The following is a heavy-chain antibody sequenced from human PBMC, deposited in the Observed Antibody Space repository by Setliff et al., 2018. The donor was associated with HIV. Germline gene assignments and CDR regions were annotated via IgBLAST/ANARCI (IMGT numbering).Heavy chain of an antibody. J-gene: IGHJ4*02. CDR2: IWYDGSNK. Sequence: GSLRLSCAASGFTFSSYGMHWVRQAPGKGLEWVAVIWYDGSNKYYADSVKGRFTISRDNSKNTLYLQMNSLRAEDTAVYYCAKEVVDYYDSSGYLGLGYWGQGTLVTVSS. CDR3: AKEVVDYYDSSGYLGLGY. V-gene: IGHV3-33*06. CDR1: GFTFSSYG. D-gene: IGHD3-22*01.